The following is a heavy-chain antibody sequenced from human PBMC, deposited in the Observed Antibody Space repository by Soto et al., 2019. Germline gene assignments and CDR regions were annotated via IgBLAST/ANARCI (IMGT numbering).Heavy chain of an antibody. CDR1: GGSISSSSYY. CDR2: IYYSGST. Sequence: QLQLQESGPGLVKPSETLSLTCTVSGGSISSSSYYWGWIRQPPGKGLEWIGSIYYSGSTYYNPSLKRRLXXSXDXXKTQFSLKLSSVPAADTAVYYCGKVPTYYYYGLDVWGQGTTVTVSS. CDR3: GKVPTYYYYGLDV. J-gene: IGHJ6*02. D-gene: IGHD1-26*01. V-gene: IGHV4-39*01.